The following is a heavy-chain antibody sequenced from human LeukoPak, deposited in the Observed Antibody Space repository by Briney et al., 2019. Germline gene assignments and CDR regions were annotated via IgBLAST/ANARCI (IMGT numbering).Heavy chain of an antibody. CDR1: GGSISSSSYY. CDR3: ARKQTGTMYDV. D-gene: IGHD1-1*01. V-gene: IGHV4-39*07. J-gene: IGHJ4*02. Sequence: SETLSLTCIVPGGSISSSSYYWAWIRQSPGKGLEWIGTFSSGGSAYYNPSLTSRVSISKDTSDNQLSLRLYSVTAADTAVYYCARKQTGTMYDVWGQGSQLTVSS. CDR2: FSSGGSA.